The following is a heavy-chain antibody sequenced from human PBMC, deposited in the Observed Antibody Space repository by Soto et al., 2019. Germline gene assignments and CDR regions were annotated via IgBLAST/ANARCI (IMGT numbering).Heavy chain of an antibody. CDR3: AKGSASARPYYFDY. D-gene: IGHD6-6*01. J-gene: IGHJ4*02. Sequence: PGGSLRLSCAASGFIFSNYVMYWFRQAPGRGLEWAAAMTCGGGTTYYADSVKGRFTISRDYSKNTLYLQMSSLRADDSALYYCAKGSASARPYYFDYWGQGTLVTVS. CDR1: GFIFSNYV. CDR2: MTCGGGTT. V-gene: IGHV3-23*01.